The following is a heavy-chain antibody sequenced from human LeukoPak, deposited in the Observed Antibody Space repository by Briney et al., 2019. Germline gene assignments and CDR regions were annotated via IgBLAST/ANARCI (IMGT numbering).Heavy chain of an antibody. CDR3: ARDWARVSGGHTV. CDR1: GFTFSSYW. D-gene: IGHD2-15*01. V-gene: IGHV3-7*01. J-gene: IGHJ4*02. CDR2: IKQDGSEK. Sequence: GGSLRLSCAASGFTFSSYWMSWVRQAPGKGLEWVANIKQDGSEKYYVDSVKGRFTISRDNAKNSLYLQMNSLRAEDTAVYYCARDWARVSGGHTVWGQGTLVTVSS.